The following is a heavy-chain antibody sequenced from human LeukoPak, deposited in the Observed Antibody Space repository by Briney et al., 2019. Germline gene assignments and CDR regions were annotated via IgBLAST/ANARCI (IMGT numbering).Heavy chain of an antibody. CDR2: ISGSGGST. V-gene: IGHV3-23*01. CDR1: GFTFSSYA. Sequence: GGSLRLSCAASGFTFSSYAMSWVRQAPGKGLEWVSAISGSGGSTYYADSVKGRFTISRDNSKNTLNLQMNSLRAEDTAVYYCAKDRRIAARGGGYYFDYWGQGTLVTVSS. J-gene: IGHJ4*02. D-gene: IGHD6-6*01. CDR3: AKDRRIAARGGGYYFDY.